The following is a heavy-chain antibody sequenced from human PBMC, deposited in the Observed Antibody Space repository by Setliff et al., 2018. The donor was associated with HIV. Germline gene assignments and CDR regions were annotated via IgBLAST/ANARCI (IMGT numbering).Heavy chain of an antibody. D-gene: IGHD2-2*01. V-gene: IGHV4-38-2*01. CDR2: VYHTGST. CDR3: ARHAAGPDGPFDY. Sequence: SETLSLTCGVSGYSMSSGYYWGWIRQPPGKGLEWIGNVYHTGSTYYNPSLKSRVTISVDTSKNQFSLKLSSVIAADTAMYYCARHAAGPDGPFDYWGQGTLVTVSS. J-gene: IGHJ4*02. CDR1: GYSMSSGYY.